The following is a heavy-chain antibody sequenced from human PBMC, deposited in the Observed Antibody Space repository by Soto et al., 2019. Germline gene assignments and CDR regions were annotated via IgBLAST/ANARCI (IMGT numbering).Heavy chain of an antibody. Sequence: SETLSLTCAVYGGSFSGYYWIWIRRPPGKGLEWIGEINHSGSTNYNPSLKSRVTISVDTSKNQFSLKLSSVTAADTAVYYCARGGGYSSRRWFDPWGQGTLVTVSS. CDR2: INHSGST. J-gene: IGHJ5*02. D-gene: IGHD5-18*01. CDR1: GGSFSGYY. CDR3: ARGGGYSSRRWFDP. V-gene: IGHV4-34*01.